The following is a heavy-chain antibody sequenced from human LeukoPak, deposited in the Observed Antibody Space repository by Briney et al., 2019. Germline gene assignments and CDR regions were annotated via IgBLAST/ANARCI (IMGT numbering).Heavy chain of an antibody. D-gene: IGHD3-22*01. CDR1: GGSISSGSYY. CDR2: IYTSGIT. J-gene: IGHJ5*02. V-gene: IGHV4-61*02. CDR3: ARVWKYYYDSSGYDT. Sequence: PSETLSLTCTVSGGSISSGSYYWSWIRQPAGKGLEWIGRIYTSGITNSNPSLKSRVTISVDTSKNQFSLKLSSVTAADTAVYYCARVWKYYYDSSGYDTWGQGTLVTVSS.